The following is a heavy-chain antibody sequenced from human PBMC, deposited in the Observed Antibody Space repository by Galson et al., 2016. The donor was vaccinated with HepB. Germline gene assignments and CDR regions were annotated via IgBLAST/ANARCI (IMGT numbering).Heavy chain of an antibody. V-gene: IGHV3-9*01. Sequence: SLRLSCAGSGFRFGDYAIHWVRQAPGKGLEWVSGISWNSGDIGYADSVKGRFTISRDNAKNTLHLQMNSLRVEDTAVYYCSRGRSFTADTWGQGTLVTVSS. CDR3: SRGRSFTADT. CDR2: ISWNSGDI. J-gene: IGHJ5*02. CDR1: GFRFGDYA. D-gene: IGHD5-18*01.